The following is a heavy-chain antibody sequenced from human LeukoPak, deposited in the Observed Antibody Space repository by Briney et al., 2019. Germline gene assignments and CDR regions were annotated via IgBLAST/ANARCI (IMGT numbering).Heavy chain of an antibody. V-gene: IGHV1-2*02. J-gene: IGHJ4*02. CDR3: ARDYDFWSGYSI. CDR2: INPNSGGT. D-gene: IGHD3-3*01. Sequence: VASVKVSCKASGYTFTGYYMHWVRQAPGQGLEWMGWINPNSGGTNYAQKFQGRVTMTRDTSISTAYVELSRLRSDDTAVYYCARDYDFWSGYSIWGQGTLVTVSS. CDR1: GYTFTGYY.